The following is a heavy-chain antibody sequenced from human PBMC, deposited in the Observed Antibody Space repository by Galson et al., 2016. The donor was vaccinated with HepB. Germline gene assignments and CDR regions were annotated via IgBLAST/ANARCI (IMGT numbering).Heavy chain of an antibody. D-gene: IGHD1-14*01. CDR3: ARGKPNNGYYYYAMDV. CDR1: GGTFSSYA. V-gene: IGHV1-69*13. J-gene: IGHJ6*02. Sequence: SVKVSCKASGGTFSSYAISWVRQAPGQGLEWMGGVIPIYGTSNYAQKLQGRVTITADESTSTAYMERSSLRSEDTAVYYCARGKPNNGYYYYAMDVWGQGTTVTVSS. CDR2: VIPIYGTS.